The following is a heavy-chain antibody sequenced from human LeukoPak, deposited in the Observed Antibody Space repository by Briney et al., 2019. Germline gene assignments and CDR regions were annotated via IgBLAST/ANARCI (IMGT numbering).Heavy chain of an antibody. Sequence: GSLRLSCAASGFTFSNYAMSWIRQPPGKGLEWIGYIYYSGSTNYNPSLKSRVTISVGTSKNQFSLKLSSVTAADTAVYYCASLDYGGNSDAFDIWGQGTMVTVSS. CDR2: IYYSGST. CDR1: GFTFSNYA. V-gene: IGHV4-59*01. CDR3: ASLDYGGNSDAFDI. D-gene: IGHD4-23*01. J-gene: IGHJ3*02.